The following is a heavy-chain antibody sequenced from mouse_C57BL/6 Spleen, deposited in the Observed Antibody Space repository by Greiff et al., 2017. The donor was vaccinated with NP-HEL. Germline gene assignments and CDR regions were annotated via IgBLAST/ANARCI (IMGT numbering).Heavy chain of an antibody. V-gene: IGHV1-54*01. CDR1: GYAFTNYL. Sequence: VHLVESGAELVRPGTSVKVSCKASGYAFTNYLIEWVKQRPGQGLEWIGVINPGSGGTNYNEKFKGKATLTADKSSSTAYMQLSSLTSEDSAVYFCARSPVYYGYDGAYWGQGTLVTVSA. CDR2: INPGSGGT. D-gene: IGHD2-2*01. CDR3: ARSPVYYGYDGAY. J-gene: IGHJ3*01.